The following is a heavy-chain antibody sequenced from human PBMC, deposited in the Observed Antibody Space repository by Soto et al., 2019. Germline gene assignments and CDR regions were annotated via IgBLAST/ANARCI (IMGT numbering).Heavy chain of an antibody. CDR3: ARMYSSSWYWFDP. CDR2: SNAGNGNT. V-gene: IGHV1-3*02. Sequence: ASVKFSFKASGYTFTSYAMHWLRQAPGQRLEWMGWSNAGNGNTKYSQEFQGRVTITRDTSASTAYMELSSLRSEDTAVYYCARMYSSSWYWFDPWGQGTLVTVSS. D-gene: IGHD6-13*01. CDR1: GYTFTSYA. J-gene: IGHJ5*02.